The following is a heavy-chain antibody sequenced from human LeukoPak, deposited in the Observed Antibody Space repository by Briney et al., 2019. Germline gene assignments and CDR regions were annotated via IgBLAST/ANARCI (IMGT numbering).Heavy chain of an antibody. D-gene: IGHD6-19*01. CDR1: GFTFSSYG. V-gene: IGHV3-30*18. CDR3: AKDLSFSSGWYGVFAL. J-gene: IGHJ4*02. CDR2: ISYDGSNK. Sequence: GGSLRLSCAASGFTFSSYGMHWVRQAPGKGLEWVAVISYDGSNKYYADSVKGRFTISRDNSKNTLYLQMNSLRAEDTAVYYCAKDLSFSSGWYGVFALWGQGTLVTVSS.